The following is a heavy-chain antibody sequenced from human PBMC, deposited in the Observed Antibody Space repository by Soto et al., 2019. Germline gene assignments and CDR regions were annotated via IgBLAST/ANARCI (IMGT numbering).Heavy chain of an antibody. CDR3: ARDGPPTTPGVGPSYTMDV. J-gene: IGHJ6*02. CDR2: INPSGGRI. CDR1: GYTFTSYQ. D-gene: IGHD3-3*01. V-gene: IGHV1-46*01. Sequence: QMQLVPSGAEVKKPGASVKVSCKASGYTFTSYQMHWVRQASGQGLEWMGIINPSGGRITYAPRCQGRVMMTRDTSTNTVYMELRSLRSEDTAVYYCARDGPPTTPGVGPSYTMDVWGQGTTVTVS.